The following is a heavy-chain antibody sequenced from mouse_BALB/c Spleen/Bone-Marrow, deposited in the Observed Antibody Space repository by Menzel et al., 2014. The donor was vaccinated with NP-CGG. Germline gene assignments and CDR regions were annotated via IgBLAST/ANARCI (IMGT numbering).Heavy chain of an antibody. J-gene: IGHJ3*01. CDR2: INPSTGYT. CDR3: ARSTGLRRGFAY. CDR1: GYTFTSYW. D-gene: IGHD2-4*01. V-gene: IGHV1-7*01. Sequence: VQLQHSGAELAKPGASVKMSCKASGYTFTSYWMHWVKQRPGQGLEWIGYINPSTGYTEYNQKFKDKATLTADKSSSTAYMQLSSLTSEDSAAYYCARSTGLRRGFAYWGQGTLVTVSA.